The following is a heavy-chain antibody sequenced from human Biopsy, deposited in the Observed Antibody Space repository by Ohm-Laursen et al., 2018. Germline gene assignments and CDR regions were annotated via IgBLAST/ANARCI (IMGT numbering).Heavy chain of an antibody. CDR1: GGPISSGGSY. CDR3: ARGDYFDSNGYLWFDP. V-gene: IGHV4-31*01. J-gene: IGHJ5*02. D-gene: IGHD3-22*01. Sequence: SETLSLTCTVSGGPISSGGSYWSWIRQRPGKGLEWIGYIFNSANTYYNPSLKNLITISGDTSKNQFSLKLNSVTAADTAVYYCARGDYFDSNGYLWFDPWGQGTLVTVSS. CDR2: IFNSANT.